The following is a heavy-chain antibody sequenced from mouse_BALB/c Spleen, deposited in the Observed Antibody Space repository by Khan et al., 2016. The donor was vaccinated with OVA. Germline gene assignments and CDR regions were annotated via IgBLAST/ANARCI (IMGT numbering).Heavy chain of an antibody. V-gene: IGHV3-2*02. Sequence: VQLQESGPGLVQPFQSLSLTCTVTGYSITSNYAWNWIRQFPGNKLEWVGSISYSGNTSYNPSRKSRISITRDTSKNQFFLQLNSVTTEETAAIYCARGNYYGYAMDYWGQGTSVTVSS. CDR3: ARGNYYGYAMDY. CDR1: GYSITSNYA. D-gene: IGHD1-1*01. J-gene: IGHJ4*01. CDR2: ISYSGNT.